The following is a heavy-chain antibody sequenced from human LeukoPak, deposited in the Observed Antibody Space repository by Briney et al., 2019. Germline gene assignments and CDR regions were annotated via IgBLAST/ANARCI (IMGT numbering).Heavy chain of an antibody. CDR3: ARDPGGSFDY. D-gene: IGHD1-26*01. V-gene: IGHV3-21*01. CDR2: IGASNSNT. CDR1: GFTFNSYT. Sequence: GWSLRLSCAASGFTFNSYTMSWIRQAPGKGLEWVASIGASNSNTHYADSLEGRFIISRDNAQNSLYLQMNSLRGEDTAVYYCARDPGGSFDYWGQGTLVTVSS. J-gene: IGHJ4*02.